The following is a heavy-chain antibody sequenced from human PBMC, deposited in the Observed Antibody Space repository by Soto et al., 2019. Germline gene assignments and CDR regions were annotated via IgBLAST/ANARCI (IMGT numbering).Heavy chain of an antibody. V-gene: IGHV5-51*01. D-gene: IGHD5-18*01. CDR2: IYPGDSDT. CDR3: ARLGDTAMVPRISYYYYGMDV. J-gene: IGHJ6*02. Sequence: GESLKISCKGSGYSFTSYWIGWVRQMPGKGLEWMGIIYPGDSDTRYSPSFQGQVTISADKSISTAYLQWSSLKASDTAMYYCARLGDTAMVPRISYYYYGMDVWGQGTTVTVSS. CDR1: GYSFTSYW.